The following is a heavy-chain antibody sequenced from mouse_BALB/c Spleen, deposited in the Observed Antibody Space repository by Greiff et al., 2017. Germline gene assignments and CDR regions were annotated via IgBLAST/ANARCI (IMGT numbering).Heavy chain of an antibody. CDR1: GFTFSSYT. CDR3: ARRGYYYGSSPWFAY. V-gene: IGHV5-12-2*01. D-gene: IGHD1-1*01. J-gene: IGHJ3*01. Sequence: EVHLVESGGGLVQPGGSLKLSCAASGFTFSSYTMSWVRQTPEKRLEWVAYISNGGGSTYYPDTVKGRFTISRDNAKNTLYLQMSSLKSEDTAMYYCARRGYYYGSSPWFAYWGQGTLVTVSA. CDR2: ISNGGGST.